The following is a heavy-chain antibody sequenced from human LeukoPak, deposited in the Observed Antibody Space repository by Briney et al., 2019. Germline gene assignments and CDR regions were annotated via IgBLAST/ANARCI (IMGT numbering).Heavy chain of an antibody. V-gene: IGHV1-18*01. CDR2: ISAYNGNT. CDR3: ARGLPNTAVAGITY. J-gene: IGHJ4*02. CDR1: GYTFTSYG. Sequence: ASVKVSCKASGYTFTSYGVTWLRQAPGQGLEWMGWISAYNGNTHYAQKLQDRVTMTTDTSTSTAYMELRSLRSDDTAVYYCARGLPNTAVAGITYWGQGTLVTVSS. D-gene: IGHD6-19*01.